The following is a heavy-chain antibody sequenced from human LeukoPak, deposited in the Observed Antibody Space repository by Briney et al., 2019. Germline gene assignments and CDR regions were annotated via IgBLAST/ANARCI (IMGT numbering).Heavy chain of an antibody. J-gene: IGHJ4*02. CDR3: ARQSQYYYDSSGYYPPTYYFDY. V-gene: IGHV4-39*01. CDR2: IYYSGST. D-gene: IGHD3-22*01. CDR1: GGSISSSSYY. Sequence: SETLSLTCTVSGGSISSSSYYWGWIRQPPGKGLEWIGSIYYSGSTCYNPSLKSRVTISVDTSKNQFSLKLSSVTAADTAVYYCARQSQYYYDSSGYYPPTYYFDYWGQGTLVTVSS.